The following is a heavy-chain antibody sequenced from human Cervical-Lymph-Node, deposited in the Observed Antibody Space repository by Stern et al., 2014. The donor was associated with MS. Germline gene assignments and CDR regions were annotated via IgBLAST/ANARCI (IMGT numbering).Heavy chain of an antibody. CDR3: ARGIVTNRPASTLHNLFDP. CDR2: IIPIIGLA. Sequence: DQLVESGAEVKKPGSSVNVSCKASGGKFSSSFAVTWVRQAPGQGLEWMGRIIPIIGLANYAQKFQTRLTITADKSTSAVYMELTSLTSEDTALYYCARGIVTNRPASTLHNLFDPWGQGTLVTVSS. CDR1: GGKFSSSFA. D-gene: IGHD4-17*01. V-gene: IGHV1-69*04. J-gene: IGHJ5*02.